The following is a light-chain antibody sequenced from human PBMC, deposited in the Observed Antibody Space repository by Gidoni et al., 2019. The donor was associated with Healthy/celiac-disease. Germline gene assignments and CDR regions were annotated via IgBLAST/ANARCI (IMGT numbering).Light chain of an antibody. V-gene: IGKV4-1*01. CDR1: QSVLYSSNQKND. CDR3: QQYYSTLALT. J-gene: IGKJ4*01. Sequence: DIVMTQSPDSLAVSLGERATINCKSSQSVLYSSNQKNDFAWYQQKPGQPPKLLIYWASTRESGVPDRFSGSGSGTDFTLTISSLQAEDVAVYYCQQYYSTLALTFGGGTKVEIK. CDR2: WAS.